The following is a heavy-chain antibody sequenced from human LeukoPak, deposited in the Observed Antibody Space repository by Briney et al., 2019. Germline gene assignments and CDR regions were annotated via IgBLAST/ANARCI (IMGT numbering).Heavy chain of an antibody. Sequence: VASVKVSCKASGGTFSSYAISWVRQAPGQVLEWMGRIIPILGIANYAQKFQGRVTITADKSTSTAYMELSSLRSEDTAVYYCAVGFVPLNLFDYWGQGTLVTVSS. V-gene: IGHV1-69*04. J-gene: IGHJ4*02. CDR1: GGTFSSYA. CDR2: IIPILGIA. CDR3: AVGFVPLNLFDY. D-gene: IGHD2-2*01.